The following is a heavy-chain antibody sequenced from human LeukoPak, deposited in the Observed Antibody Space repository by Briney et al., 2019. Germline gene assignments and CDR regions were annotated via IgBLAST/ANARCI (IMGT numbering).Heavy chain of an antibody. D-gene: IGHD3-3*01. Sequence: SETLSLTCTVSGVSISSGDYYWSWIRQPPGKGLEWIGYIYYSGSTYYNPSLKSRVTISVDTSKNQFSLKLSSVTAADTAVYYCARRSWYYDFWSGSGTGFDPWGQGTLVTVSS. CDR1: GVSISSGDYY. J-gene: IGHJ5*02. V-gene: IGHV4-30-4*08. CDR3: ARRSWYYDFWSGSGTGFDP. CDR2: IYYSGST.